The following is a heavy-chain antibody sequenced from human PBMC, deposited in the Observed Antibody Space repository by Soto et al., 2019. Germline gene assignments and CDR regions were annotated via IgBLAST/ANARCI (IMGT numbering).Heavy chain of an antibody. J-gene: IGHJ2*01. CDR3: ATAPTTRIVAGHSRSYWYFDL. CDR2: ISGSGGST. Sequence: EVQLLESGGGLVQPGGSLRLSCAASGFTFSSYAMSWVRQAPGKGLEWVSAISGSGGSTYYADSVKGRFTISRDNSKNLLXLXTNSLRAEHTAVYYCATAPTTRIVAGHSRSYWYFDLWGRGTLVTVSS. V-gene: IGHV3-23*01. CDR1: GFTFSSYA. D-gene: IGHD2-21*01.